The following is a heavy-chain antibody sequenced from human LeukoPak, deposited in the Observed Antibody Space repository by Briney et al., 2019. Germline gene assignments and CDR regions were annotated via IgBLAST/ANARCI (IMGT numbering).Heavy chain of an antibody. CDR3: ARPVGVRGSGSSYYFDH. J-gene: IGHJ4*02. Sequence: PSETLSLTCTVSGGSISTSSSSWGWLRQPPGKGLDGIGNIYYSGSTYYNPSLKSRVTMSVESSKNQFCRKLSSVTATDTAEDRCARPVGVRGSGSSYYFDHWGQGTLVTVSS. D-gene: IGHD6-19*01. V-gene: IGHV4-39*01. CDR2: IYYSGST. CDR1: GGSISTSSSS.